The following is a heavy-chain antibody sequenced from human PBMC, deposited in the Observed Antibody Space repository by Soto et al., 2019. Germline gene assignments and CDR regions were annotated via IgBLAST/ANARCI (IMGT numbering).Heavy chain of an antibody. V-gene: IGHV1-3*01. CDR2: INAGDDIT. CDR1: GYTFMSYP. CDR3: ARDPPGTGVEEFDY. J-gene: IGHJ4*02. Sequence: ASVKVSCKASGYTFMSYPLHWVRQAPGQRPERMGWINAGDDITQFSQKFQGRLTFTRDTSASTGYMELRSLRAEDTAVYYCARDPPGTGVEEFDYWGQGTLVTVSS. D-gene: IGHD2-8*02.